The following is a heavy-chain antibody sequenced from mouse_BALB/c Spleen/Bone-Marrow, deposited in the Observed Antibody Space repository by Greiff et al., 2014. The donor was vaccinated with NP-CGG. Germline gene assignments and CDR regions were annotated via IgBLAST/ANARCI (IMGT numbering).Heavy chain of an antibody. CDR1: GYNIKDTY. CDR2: IDPANGNT. J-gene: IGHJ3*01. CDR3: AMYYYGSSLFAY. Sequence: VQLKESGAELVKPGASVKLSSTASGYNIKDTYMHWVKQRPEQGLEWIGRIDPANGNTKYDPKFQGKATITADTSSNTAYLQLSSLTSEDTAVYYCAMYYYGSSLFAYWGQGTLVTVSA. V-gene: IGHV14-3*02. D-gene: IGHD1-1*01.